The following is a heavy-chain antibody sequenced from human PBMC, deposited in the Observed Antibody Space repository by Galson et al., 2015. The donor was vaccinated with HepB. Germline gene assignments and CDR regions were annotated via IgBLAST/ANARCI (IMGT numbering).Heavy chain of an antibody. CDR1: GYTFTTYG. CDR2: ISTNSGDT. J-gene: IGHJ4*02. Sequence: SVKVSCKASGYTFTTYGISWMRQAPGQGLEWMGWISTNSGDTNYAQKFQGRVTMTTDTSTSTAYMELRSLRSDDTAVYYCARDVDHRFDHWGQGTLVTVSS. V-gene: IGHV1-18*04. CDR3: ARDVDHRFDH.